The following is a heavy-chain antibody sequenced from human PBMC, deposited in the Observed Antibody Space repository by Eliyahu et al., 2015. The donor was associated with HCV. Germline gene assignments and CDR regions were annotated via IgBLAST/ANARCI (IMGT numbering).Heavy chain of an antibody. Sequence: QITLKESGPTLVKPTQTLTLTCTFSGFSLSTSGVGVGWIRQPPGKALEWLALIYWNDDKRYSPSLKSRLTITKDTSKNQVVLTMTNMDPVDTATYYCAHIESQLWLNQYYFDYWGQGTLVTVSS. CDR1: GFSLSTSGVG. CDR3: AHIESQLWLNQYYFDY. CDR2: IYWNDDK. D-gene: IGHD3-10*01. V-gene: IGHV2-5*01. J-gene: IGHJ4*02.